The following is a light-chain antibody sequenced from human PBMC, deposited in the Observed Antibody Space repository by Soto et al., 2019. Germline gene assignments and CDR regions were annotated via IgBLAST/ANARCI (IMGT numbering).Light chain of an antibody. CDR3: CSYERSGSYV. V-gene: IGLV2-23*01. CDR1: SIGLGSYNL. Sequence: QSALAQPASVSGSPGQSITISCTGTSIGLGSYNLVSWYQHHPGKAPKLMIYEGSKRPSGVSNRFSGSKSGNTASLTISGLQAEDEAAYSCCSYERSGSYVFGTGTKVAVL. J-gene: IGLJ1*01. CDR2: EGS.